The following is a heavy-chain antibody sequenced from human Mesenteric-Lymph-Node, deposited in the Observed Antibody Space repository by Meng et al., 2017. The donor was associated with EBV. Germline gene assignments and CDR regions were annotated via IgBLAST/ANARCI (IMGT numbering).Heavy chain of an antibody. V-gene: IGHV1-69*06. J-gene: IGHJ4*02. CDR3: ATGYSGYAWDF. CDR1: GGTFSTYA. D-gene: IGHD5-12*01. Sequence: LGQCGGEVKQPGSSVKVSCKACGGTFSTYALSWARQAPGQGLEWMGGIIPIFGAANYAQNFQARITITADKSTSIAYMELSSLRSEDTAVYYCATGYSGYAWDFWGQGTLVTVSS. CDR2: IIPIFGAA.